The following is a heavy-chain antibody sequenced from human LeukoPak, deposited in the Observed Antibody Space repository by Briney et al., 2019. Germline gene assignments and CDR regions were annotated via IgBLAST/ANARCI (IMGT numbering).Heavy chain of an antibody. CDR1: GFTFDDHG. CDR2: IKWDGGST. D-gene: IGHD6-13*01. Sequence: PGGSLRLSCAASGFTFDDHGMSWVRQVPGKGLEWVSGIKWDGGSTGYADSVKGRFTISRDNAKNSLYLQMNSLRVEDTAVYHCARGAGSSWYFYDYWGQGTLVTVSS. CDR3: ARGAGSSWYFYDY. V-gene: IGHV3-20*01. J-gene: IGHJ4*02.